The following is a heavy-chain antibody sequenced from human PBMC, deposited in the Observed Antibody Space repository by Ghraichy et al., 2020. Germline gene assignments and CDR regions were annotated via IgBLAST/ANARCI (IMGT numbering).Heavy chain of an antibody. D-gene: IGHD4-17*01. J-gene: IGHJ6*02. CDR2: ILYDGSNK. Sequence: GESLNISCAASGFTFNSYAMNWVRQAPGKGLEWVAVILYDGSNKYYADSVKGRFTISRDNSKNTQYLQMNSLRAEDTAVYYCARDLTRLRPTNCGMDVWGQGTTVTVSS. V-gene: IGHV3-30-3*01. CDR1: GFTFNSYA. CDR3: ARDLTRLRPTNCGMDV.